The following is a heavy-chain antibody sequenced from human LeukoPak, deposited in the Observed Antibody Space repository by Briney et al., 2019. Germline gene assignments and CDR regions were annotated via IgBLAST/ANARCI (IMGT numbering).Heavy chain of an antibody. CDR1: GYTFTSYG. D-gene: IGHD3-10*01. J-gene: IGHJ4*02. CDR2: ISAYNGNT. V-gene: IGHV1-18*04. CDR3: ARESTPGGVRGVIPSRYFDY. Sequence: GASVKVSCKASGYTFTSYGISWVRQAPGQGLEWMGWISAYNGNTNYAQKLQGRVTMTTDTSTRTAYMELRRLRSDDTAVYYCARESTPGGVRGVIPSRYFDYWGQGTLVTVSS.